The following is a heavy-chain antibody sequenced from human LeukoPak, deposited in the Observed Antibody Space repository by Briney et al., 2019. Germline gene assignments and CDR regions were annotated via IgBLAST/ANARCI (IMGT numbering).Heavy chain of an antibody. J-gene: IGHJ3*02. V-gene: IGHV4-39*07. CDR3: ARGRLIDI. Sequence: SQTLSLTCTVSGGSISSGSYYWSWIRQPPGKGLEWIGEINHSGSTNYNPSLKSRVTISVDTSKNQFSLKLSSVTAADTAVYYCARGRLIDIWGQGTMVTVSS. CDR1: GGSISSGSYY. CDR2: INHSGST.